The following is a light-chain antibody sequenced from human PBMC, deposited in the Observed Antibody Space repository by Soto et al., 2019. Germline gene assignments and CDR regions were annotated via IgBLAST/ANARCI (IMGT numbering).Light chain of an antibody. CDR2: DST. V-gene: IGKV3-15*01. CDR1: RSVTSD. CDR3: QQYYNWPRYT. Sequence: EIVMTQSPVTLSVSPGERVTLSCRASRSVTSDLAWYQQKPGQGPRLLIYDSTTRAAGTPARFSGSGSGTEFTLTISSLQSGDFAVYYCQQYYNWPRYTFGQGTKLEIK. J-gene: IGKJ2*01.